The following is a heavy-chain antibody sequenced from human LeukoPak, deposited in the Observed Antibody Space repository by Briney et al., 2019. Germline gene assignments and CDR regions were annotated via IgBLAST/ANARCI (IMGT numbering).Heavy chain of an antibody. CDR1: GFPFNVYW. CDR2: TTSDGSTT. V-gene: IGHV3-74*03. D-gene: IGHD3-10*01. CDR3: ARDRGQPDAFDV. J-gene: IGHJ3*01. Sequence: GGSLTLSCAASGFPFNVYWMYWVRQVPGKRLVWVSRTTSDGSTTTYADAVKGRFTSSRDNVRNTLYLQMNSLRAEDTAVYYCARDRGQPDAFDVWGQGTMVTVAS.